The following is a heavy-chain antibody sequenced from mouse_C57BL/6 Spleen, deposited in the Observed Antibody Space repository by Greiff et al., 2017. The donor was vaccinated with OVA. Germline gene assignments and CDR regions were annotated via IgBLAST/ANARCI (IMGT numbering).Heavy chain of an antibody. CDR2: IRNKANGYTT. CDR3: ARGDYYAMDY. CDR1: GFTFTAYY. Sequence: EVQRVESGGGLVQPGGSLSLSCAASGFTFTAYYMSWVRQPPGKALEWLGFIRNKANGYTTEYSASVKGRFTISRDNSQSILYLQMNALRAEDSATYYCARGDYYAMDYWGQGTSVTVSS. J-gene: IGHJ4*01. V-gene: IGHV7-3*01.